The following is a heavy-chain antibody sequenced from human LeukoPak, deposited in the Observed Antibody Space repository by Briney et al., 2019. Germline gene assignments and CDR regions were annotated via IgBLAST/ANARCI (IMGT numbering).Heavy chain of an antibody. CDR1: IHTFSIAR. Sequence: QSGGPLRLSCAVSIHTFSIARMTGARNSPGRGLEWVACIKSDGSDKYCVDSVKGRFTISRDNAKKSLWLQMNSLRVEDTAMYYCADLGSREWGEGTLVTVS. V-gene: IGHV3-7*01. D-gene: IGHD3-16*01. J-gene: IGHJ4*02. CDR2: IKSDGSDK. CDR3: ADLGSRE.